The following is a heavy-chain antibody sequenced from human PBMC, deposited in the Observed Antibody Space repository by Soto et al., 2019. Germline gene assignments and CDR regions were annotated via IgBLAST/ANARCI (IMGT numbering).Heavy chain of an antibody. Sequence: PXETLSLTCTVSGGSISSGGYYWSWIRQHPGKGLEWIGYIYYSGSTYYNPSLKSRVTISVDTSKNQFSLKLSSVTAADTAVYYCARSRGMATPFGYWGQGTLVTVSS. CDR1: GGSISSGGYY. CDR2: IYYSGST. J-gene: IGHJ4*02. V-gene: IGHV4-31*03. D-gene: IGHD2-15*01. CDR3: ARSRGMATPFGY.